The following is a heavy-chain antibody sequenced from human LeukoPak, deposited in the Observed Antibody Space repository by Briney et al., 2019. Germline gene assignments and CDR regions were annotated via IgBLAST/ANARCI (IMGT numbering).Heavy chain of an antibody. CDR2: IYYSGNT. V-gene: IGHV4-59*02. CDR1: GGSVSGYY. CDR3: ARTKWGYAFDI. D-gene: IGHD7-27*01. Sequence: SETLSLTCTVSGGSVSGYYWTWIRHPPGEGREWIVYIYYSGNTNHNPSLKSRVTISLDTSENQCSLRLSSVTAADTAVYYCARTKWGYAFDIWGQGTMVTVSS. J-gene: IGHJ3*02.